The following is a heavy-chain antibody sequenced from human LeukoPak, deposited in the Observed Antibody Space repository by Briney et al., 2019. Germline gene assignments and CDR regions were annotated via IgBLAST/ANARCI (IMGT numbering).Heavy chain of an antibody. Sequence: GGSLRLSCAASGFTFDDYVMNWARQAPGKGLEWVSGISWNSGTIGYADSVKGRFTISRDNAKNSLYLQMNSLRAEDTALYYCVKGAAYHLGDAFDIWGQGTTVTVSS. CDR2: ISWNSGTI. D-gene: IGHD2-15*01. CDR3: VKGAAYHLGDAFDI. J-gene: IGHJ3*02. CDR1: GFTFDDYV. V-gene: IGHV3-9*01.